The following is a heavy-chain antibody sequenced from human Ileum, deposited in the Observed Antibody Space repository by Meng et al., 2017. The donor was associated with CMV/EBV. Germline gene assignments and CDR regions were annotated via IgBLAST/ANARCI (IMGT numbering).Heavy chain of an antibody. V-gene: IGHV3-23*01. J-gene: IGHJ4*02. CDR2: ISSSGAST. Sequence: SLMISCAASGFTFSNYAMSWVRQAPGKGLEWVSGISSSGASTYYAESVEGRFTISRDNSKNTRYLQMSSLRAEDAALYYCANSGDYFRLDHWGQGTLVTVSS. D-gene: IGHD3-22*01. CDR1: GFTFSNYA. CDR3: ANSGDYFRLDH.